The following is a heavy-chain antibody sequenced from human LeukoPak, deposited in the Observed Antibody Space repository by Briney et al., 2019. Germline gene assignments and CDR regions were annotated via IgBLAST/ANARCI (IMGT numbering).Heavy chain of an antibody. V-gene: IGHV4-61*01. J-gene: IGHJ4*02. CDR3: ARGLTAYDYVWGSYRYPYYFDY. D-gene: IGHD3-16*02. CDR2: IYYSGST. Sequence: SETLSLTCTVSGGSISSGSYYWSWIRQPPGKGLEWIGYIYYSGSTNYNPSLKSRVTISVDTSKNQFSLKLSSVTAADTAVYYCARGLTAYDYVWGSYRYPYYFDYWGQGTLVTVSS. CDR1: GGSISSGSYY.